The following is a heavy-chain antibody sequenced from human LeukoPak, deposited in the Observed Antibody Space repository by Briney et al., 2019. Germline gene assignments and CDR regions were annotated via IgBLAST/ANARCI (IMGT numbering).Heavy chain of an antibody. CDR3: ARVSLSGTYSPFDP. D-gene: IGHD1-26*01. V-gene: IGHV4-59*01. CDR2: IYYSGST. Sequence: SETLSLTCTVSGGSISSYYWSWIRQPPGKGLEWKGYIYYSGSTIYNPSLKSRVTISVDTSKNQFSLKLSSVTAADTAVYYCARVSLSGTYSPFDPWGQGTLVTVSP. CDR1: GGSISSYY. J-gene: IGHJ5*02.